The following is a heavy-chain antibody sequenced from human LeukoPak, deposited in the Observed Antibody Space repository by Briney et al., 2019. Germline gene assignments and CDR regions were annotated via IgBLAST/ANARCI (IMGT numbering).Heavy chain of an antibody. CDR2: ISNNGGYT. J-gene: IGHJ4*02. D-gene: IGHD2-15*01. Sequence: HPGGSLRLSCAASGFTFSSYSMNWVRQAPGKGLEWVSAISNNGGYTYYADSVQGRFTISRDNSKSTLCLQMNSLRAEDTAGYYCAKQLGYCSDGSCYFPYWGQGTLVTVSS. CDR3: AKQLGYCSDGSCYFPY. CDR1: GFTFSSYS. V-gene: IGHV3-23*01.